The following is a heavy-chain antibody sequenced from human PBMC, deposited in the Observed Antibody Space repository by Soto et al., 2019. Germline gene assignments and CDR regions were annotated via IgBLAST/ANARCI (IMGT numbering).Heavy chain of an antibody. CDR1: GFTFSSYA. J-gene: IGHJ4*02. CDR2: ISGSGGST. CDR3: AKDEDPLQIAVAGIFGY. D-gene: IGHD6-19*01. Sequence: PGGSLRLSCAASGFTFSSYAMSWVRQAPGKGLEWVSAISGSGGSTYYADSVKGRFTISRDNSKNTLYLQMNSLRAEDTAVYYCAKDEDPLQIAVAGIFGYWGQGTLVTVSS. V-gene: IGHV3-23*01.